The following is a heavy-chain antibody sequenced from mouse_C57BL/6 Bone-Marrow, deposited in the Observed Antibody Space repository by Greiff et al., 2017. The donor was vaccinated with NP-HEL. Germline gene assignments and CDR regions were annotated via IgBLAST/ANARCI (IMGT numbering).Heavy chain of an antibody. CDR2: ILPGSGST. Sequence: QVQLQQSGAELMKPGASVKLSCKATGYTFTGYWIEWVKQRPGHGLEWIGEILPGSGSTNYHEKFKGKATFTADTSSNTAYMQLSSLTTEDSAIYYCASPYYYGSSYGFAYWGQGTLVTVSA. CDR1: GYTFTGYW. J-gene: IGHJ3*01. D-gene: IGHD1-1*01. CDR3: ASPYYYGSSYGFAY. V-gene: IGHV1-9*01.